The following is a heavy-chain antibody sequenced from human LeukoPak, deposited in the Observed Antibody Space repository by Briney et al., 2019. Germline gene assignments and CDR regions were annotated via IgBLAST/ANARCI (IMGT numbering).Heavy chain of an antibody. CDR3: ARDPFGFDWSFDP. CDR2: ISSNGGST. Sequence: GGSLRLSCAASGFTFSSYAMHWVRQAPGKGLEYVSAISSNGGSTYYANSVKGRFTISRDNSKNTLYLQMGSLRAEDMAVYYCARDPFGFDWSFDPWGQGTLVTVSS. J-gene: IGHJ5*02. D-gene: IGHD3-9*01. V-gene: IGHV3-64*01. CDR1: GFTFSSYA.